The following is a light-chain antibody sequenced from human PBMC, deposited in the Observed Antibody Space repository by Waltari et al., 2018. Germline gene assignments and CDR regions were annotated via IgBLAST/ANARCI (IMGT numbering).Light chain of an antibody. J-gene: IGKJ4*01. Sequence: DIVLTQSPGTLSLSPGERATISCRASQSVSSSYLAWYQQKPGPAPRLLIYGASSRATGIPDRFSGSGSGTDFTLTISRLEPEDFAVYYCQQYGSSPLTFGGGTKVEIK. CDR1: QSVSSSY. CDR2: GAS. V-gene: IGKV3-20*01. CDR3: QQYGSSPLT.